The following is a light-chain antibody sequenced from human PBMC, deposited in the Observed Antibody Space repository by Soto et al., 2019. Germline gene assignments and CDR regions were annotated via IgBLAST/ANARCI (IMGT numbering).Light chain of an antibody. Sequence: EIVMTQSPATLSVSPGERATLSCRASQSVSSNLAWYQQKPGQAPRLLIYGASTRATGIPARFSGSGSGTEFTLRISIFQSKDFAVYDCLQYNNWPPYTFGQGNKLEIK. V-gene: IGKV3-15*01. CDR2: GAS. J-gene: IGKJ2*01. CDR3: LQYNNWPPYT. CDR1: QSVSSN.